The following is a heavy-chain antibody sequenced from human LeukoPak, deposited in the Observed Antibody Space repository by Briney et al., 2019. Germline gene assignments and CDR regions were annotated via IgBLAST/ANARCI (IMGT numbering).Heavy chain of an antibody. D-gene: IGHD3-10*01. CDR1: KFTLSSYW. CDR3: ARVLLGSWDWFDP. J-gene: IGHJ5*02. CDR2: INPDGSTT. V-gene: IGHV3-74*01. Sequence: GGSLRLSCAASKFTLSSYWMHWVRQAPGKGLVWVSRINPDGSTTNYADSVKGRFTISRDNAKNTLYLQMNSLRAEDTAVYYCARVLLGSWDWFDPWGQGTLVTVSS.